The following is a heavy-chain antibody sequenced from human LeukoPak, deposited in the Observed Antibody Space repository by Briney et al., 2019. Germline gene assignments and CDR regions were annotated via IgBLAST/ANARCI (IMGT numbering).Heavy chain of an antibody. D-gene: IGHD6-13*01. CDR3: ARGRSSTWYRYFDY. CDR2: IYYLETT. Sequence: PSQTLSLTCTVSGGSISSRGYYWSWIRQHPGKGLEWIGYIYYLETTYYNPSLKSRVTLSVDTSKNQFSLNLSSVTAADTAVFYCARGRSSTWYRYFDYWGQGTLVTVSS. J-gene: IGHJ4*02. V-gene: IGHV4-31*02. CDR1: GGSISSRGYY.